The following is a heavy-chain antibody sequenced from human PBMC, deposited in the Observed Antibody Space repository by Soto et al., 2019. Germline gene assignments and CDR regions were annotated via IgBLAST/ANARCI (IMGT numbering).Heavy chain of an antibody. Sequence: QVQLQESGPGLVKPSETLSLTCTVSGGSISSYCWNWIRQAPGKGLEWIGYICYTGSTNYNPSLKSRVTISLDTSKNEFSLKLSSVTAADMAVYYCVRDGSSGYYYFDYWGQGTLVTVSS. CDR2: ICYTGST. J-gene: IGHJ4*02. D-gene: IGHD3-22*01. CDR1: GGSISSYC. CDR3: VRDGSSGYYYFDY. V-gene: IGHV4-59*01.